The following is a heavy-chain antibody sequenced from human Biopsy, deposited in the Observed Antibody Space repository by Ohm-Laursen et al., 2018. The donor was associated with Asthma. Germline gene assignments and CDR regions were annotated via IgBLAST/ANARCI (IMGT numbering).Heavy chain of an antibody. Sequence: SLRLSCTASGFTFGDYWMSWVRQAPGKGLEWVSCISGNSQYIYFADSVKGRFTISRDNAKNSLYLHMNDLSADDSGVYYCATDSSGWFWGPGTVVAVSS. CDR3: ATDSSGWF. J-gene: IGHJ4*02. CDR2: ISGNSQYI. V-gene: IGHV3-21*01. CDR1: GFTFGDYW. D-gene: IGHD6-19*01.